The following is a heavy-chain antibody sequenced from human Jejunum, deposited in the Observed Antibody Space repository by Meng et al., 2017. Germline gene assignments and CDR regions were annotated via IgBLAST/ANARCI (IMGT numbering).Heavy chain of an antibody. J-gene: IGHJ4*02. Sequence: GESLRLSCAASGFTVSSNYMSWVRQAPGKGLEWVSVIFSGGSTYYADSVKGRFTISRDNSKNTLCLQMNSLRAEDTAVYYCARGAAAGTGYYFDYWGQGTLVTVS. CDR2: IFSGGST. V-gene: IGHV3-66*02. CDR1: GFTVSSNY. D-gene: IGHD6-13*01. CDR3: ARGAAAGTGYYFDY.